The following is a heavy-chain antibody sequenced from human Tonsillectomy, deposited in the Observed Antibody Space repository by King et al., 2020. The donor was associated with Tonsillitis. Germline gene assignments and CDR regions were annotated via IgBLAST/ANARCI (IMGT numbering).Heavy chain of an antibody. CDR2: IIPVLDIT. D-gene: IGHD3-3*01. Sequence: QVQLVQSGAEVKKPGSSVRVSCKASGDTFSNHAIDWVRQAPGQGLEWMGRIIPVLDITKNAQRFQNRVTVIADKSTSTAYMDLSDLTCDDTAVYYCARVLILDRFYYYGMDVWGQGTTVTVSS. J-gene: IGHJ6*02. V-gene: IGHV1-69*04. CDR3: ARVLILDRFYYYGMDV. CDR1: GDTFSNHA.